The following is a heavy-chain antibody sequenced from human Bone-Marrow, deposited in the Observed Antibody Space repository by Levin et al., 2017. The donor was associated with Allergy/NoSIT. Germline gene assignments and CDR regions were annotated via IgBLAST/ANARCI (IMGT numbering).Heavy chain of an antibody. CDR1: GFTFSSHW. Sequence: GGSLRLSCAASGFTFSSHWMHWVRQAPGKGLVWVSRINTDGSSTTYADSVKGRFTISRDNAKNTLFLEMNSLRAEDTAVYYCAKVANDGNYGYYYGLDVWGQGTTVTVS. J-gene: IGHJ6*02. CDR3: AKVANDGNYGYYYGLDV. CDR2: INTDGSST. V-gene: IGHV3-74*01. D-gene: IGHD1-7*01.